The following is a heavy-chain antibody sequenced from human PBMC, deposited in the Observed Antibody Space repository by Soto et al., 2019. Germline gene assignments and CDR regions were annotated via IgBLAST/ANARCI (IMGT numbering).Heavy chain of an antibody. Sequence: PPEKLSLTYTVSVSITGYYWSWVRQPPGKRLEWIGYMFHGGTTKYNPSLQSRVTLSLDTAKNQFSLSLTSVTAADTALYYCARERKGFRYREFWCQGVLVSGSS. V-gene: IGHV4-59*01. D-gene: IGHD4-4*01. J-gene: IGHJ4*02. CDR1: VSITGYY. CDR2: MFHGGTT. CDR3: ARERKGFRYREF.